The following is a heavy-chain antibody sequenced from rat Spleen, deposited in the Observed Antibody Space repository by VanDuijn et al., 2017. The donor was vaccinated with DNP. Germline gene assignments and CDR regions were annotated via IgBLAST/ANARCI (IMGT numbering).Heavy chain of an antibody. CDR1: GFSFSDYY. CDR2: ISFDVGIT. V-gene: IGHV5-22*01. CDR3: VRWYNSGYYFDY. Sequence: EVQLVESGGGLVQPGRSLKLSCAASGFSFSDYYMAWVRQAPTRGLELVAYISFDVGITYYGDSVKGRFTISRDNAKSTLYLQMNSLTSEDMATYYCVRWYNSGYYFDYWGQGVMVTVSS. J-gene: IGHJ2*01. D-gene: IGHD4-3*01.